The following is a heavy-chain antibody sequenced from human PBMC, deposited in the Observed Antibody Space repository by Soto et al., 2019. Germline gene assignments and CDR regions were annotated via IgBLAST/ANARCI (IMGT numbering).Heavy chain of an antibody. V-gene: IGHV3-72*01. J-gene: IGHJ4*02. CDR1: AFTFSDHF. CDR2: TRNKANSYTT. Sequence: GGSLRLSCAASAFTFSDHFMDWVRQAPGKGLEWVGRTRNKANSYTTEYAASVKGRFTISRDDSKNLLYLQMNSLKTEDTAVYYCTSGFPKFDSWGQGTLVSLSS. CDR3: TSGFPKFDS. D-gene: IGHD3-10*01.